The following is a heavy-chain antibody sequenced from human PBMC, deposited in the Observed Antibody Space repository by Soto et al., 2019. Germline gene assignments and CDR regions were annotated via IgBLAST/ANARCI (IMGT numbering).Heavy chain of an antibody. J-gene: IGHJ4*02. Sequence: SETLSLTCTVSGGSIGSGGYYWSWIRQHPGKGLEWIGYIYYSGITYYNPSLKSRVTISVDTSKNQFSLKLSSVTAADTAVYYCARSPGYYFDYWGQGTLVTVSS. CDR1: GGSIGSGGYY. V-gene: IGHV4-31*03. CDR3: ARSPGYYFDY. CDR2: IYYSGIT.